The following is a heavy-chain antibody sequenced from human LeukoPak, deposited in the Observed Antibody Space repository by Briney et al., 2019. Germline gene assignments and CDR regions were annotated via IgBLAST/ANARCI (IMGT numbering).Heavy chain of an antibody. V-gene: IGHV6-1*01. CDR2: TYYRSQWYS. D-gene: IGHD1-14*01. Sequence: SQTLSLTCAISGDSVSRNNVAWNWIRPSPSRGLEWLGRTYYRSQWYSDYAESVKGRITINPDTSKNQFSLQLNTVTPEDMAVYYCARYQVSQGRETTPFDYWGQGTLVTVSS. CDR3: ARYQVSQGRETTPFDY. CDR1: GDSVSRNNVA. J-gene: IGHJ4*02.